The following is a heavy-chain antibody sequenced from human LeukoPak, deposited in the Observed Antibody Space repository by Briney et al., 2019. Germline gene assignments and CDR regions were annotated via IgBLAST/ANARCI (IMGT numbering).Heavy chain of an antibody. D-gene: IGHD2-21*02. CDR3: ATEYCGADCYFDS. CDR1: GGSVSRASYH. V-gene: IGHV4-61*01. J-gene: IGHJ4*02. Sequence: NPSETLSLTCTVSGGSVSRASYHWTWIRQPPGKGLEWIGYIYYSGSSDYNPSLKSRVTISLDTFKNQFSLKLSSVTAADTAVYYCATEYCGADCYFDSWGQGTLVTVSS. CDR2: IYYSGSS.